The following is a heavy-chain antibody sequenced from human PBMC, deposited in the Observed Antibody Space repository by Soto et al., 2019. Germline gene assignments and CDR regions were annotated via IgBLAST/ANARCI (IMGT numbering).Heavy chain of an antibody. Sequence: SETLSLTCTVSGGSISSYYWSWIRQPPGKGLEWIGYIYYSGSNNYNPSLKSRVTISVDTSKNQFSLKLSSVTAADTAVYYCARVYHNWFDPWGQGTLVTVS. CDR1: GGSISSYY. CDR3: ARVYHNWFDP. D-gene: IGHD2-2*01. J-gene: IGHJ5*02. CDR2: IYYSGSN. V-gene: IGHV4-59*01.